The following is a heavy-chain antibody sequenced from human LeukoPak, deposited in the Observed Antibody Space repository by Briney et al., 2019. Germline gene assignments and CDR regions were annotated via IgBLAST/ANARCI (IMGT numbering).Heavy chain of an antibody. CDR1: GGTFSSYA. Sequence: SVKVSCEASGGTFSSYAISWVRQAPGQGLEWMGGIIPIFGTANYAQKFQDRVTITADESTSTAYMELSSLRSEDTAVYYCARDREYGRFDYWGQGTLVTVSS. CDR3: ARDREYGRFDY. CDR2: IIPIFGTA. V-gene: IGHV1-69*13. D-gene: IGHD4-17*01. J-gene: IGHJ4*02.